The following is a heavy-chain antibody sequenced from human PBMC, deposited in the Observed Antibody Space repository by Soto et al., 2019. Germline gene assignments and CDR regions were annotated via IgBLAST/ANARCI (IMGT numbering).Heavy chain of an antibody. CDR1: GGSISSYY. Sequence: SETLSLTCTVSGGSISSYYWSWIRQPPGKGLEWIGYIHYSGSTNYNPSLKSRVTISVDTSKNQFSLKLSSVTAADTAVYYCAREFFGAGNWFDPWGQGTLVTVSS. D-gene: IGHD3-3*01. CDR3: AREFFGAGNWFDP. V-gene: IGHV4-59*01. CDR2: IHYSGST. J-gene: IGHJ5*02.